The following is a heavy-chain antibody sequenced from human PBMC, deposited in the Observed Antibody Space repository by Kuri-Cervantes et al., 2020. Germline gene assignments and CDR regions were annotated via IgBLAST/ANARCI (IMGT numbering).Heavy chain of an antibody. CDR3: ARGLMRKDVAMVRGVIAY. J-gene: IGHJ4*02. V-gene: IGHV1-69*06. CDR1: GGTFSSYA. Sequence: SVKVSCKASGGTFSSYAISWVRQAPGQGLEWMGGIIPIFGTANYAQKFQGRVTITADKSTSTAYMELRSLRSDDTAVYYCARGLMRKDVAMVRGVIAYWGQGTLVTVSS. CDR2: IIPIFGTA. D-gene: IGHD3-10*01.